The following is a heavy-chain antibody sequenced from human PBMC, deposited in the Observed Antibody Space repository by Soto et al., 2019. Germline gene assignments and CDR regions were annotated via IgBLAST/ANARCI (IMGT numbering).Heavy chain of an antibody. CDR1: GFTFIDHD. D-gene: IGHD2-21*01. V-gene: IGHV3-23*01. CDR3: AKVRVGIDVDFDY. J-gene: IGHJ4*02. Sequence: PGGSLRLSCEASGFTFIDHDMSWVRQAPGKGLEWVSSITVGGAQKDYGQSVKGRFTISRDNSNDTLYLQMSSLRAEDTAMYYCAKVRVGIDVDFDYWGQGALVTVSS. CDR2: ITVGGAQK.